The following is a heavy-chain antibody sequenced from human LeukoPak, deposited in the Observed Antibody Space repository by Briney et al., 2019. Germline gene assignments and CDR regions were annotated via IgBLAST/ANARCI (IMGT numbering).Heavy chain of an antibody. J-gene: IGHJ4*02. Sequence: GGSLRLSCAASGFTFSSYAMSWVRQAPGKGLEWVSAISGSGGSTYYADSVKGRFTISRDNSKNTFYLQMDSLRAEDTALYYCAKERGYSAYNYPIDSWGQGTLVTVSS. CDR2: ISGSGGST. V-gene: IGHV3-23*01. D-gene: IGHD5-12*01. CDR1: GFTFSSYA. CDR3: AKERGYSAYNYPIDS.